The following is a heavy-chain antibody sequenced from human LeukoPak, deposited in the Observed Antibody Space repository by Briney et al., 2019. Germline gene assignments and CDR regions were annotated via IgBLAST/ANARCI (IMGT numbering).Heavy chain of an antibody. D-gene: IGHD3-3*01. V-gene: IGHV4-34*01. CDR3: ARGLRSYYFDY. Sequence: PSETLSLTCAVYGGSFSGYYWSWFRQPLGEGLEWIGEINHSGSTNYNPSLKSRVTISVDTSKNQFSLKLSSVTAADTAVYYCARGLRSYYFDYWGQGTLVTVSS. J-gene: IGHJ4*02. CDR2: INHSGST. CDR1: GGSFSGYY.